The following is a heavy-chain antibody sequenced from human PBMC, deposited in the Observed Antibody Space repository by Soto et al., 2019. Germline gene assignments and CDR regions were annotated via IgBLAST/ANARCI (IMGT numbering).Heavy chain of an antibody. CDR2: VYRTGAT. D-gene: IGHD2-2*01. J-gene: IGHJ6*02. Sequence: QLQLQESGSGLVETAQTLSLTCIVSGDSISSGGFPWTWIRQSTGKGLEWIGYVYRTGATSYNPSLESRASISVDTSRNQFSLKLISVTPAYSAVYFCARDSYAMSSFALDVWGRGTAVTVSS. V-gene: IGHV4-30-2*06. CDR3: ARDSYAMSSFALDV. CDR1: GDSISSGGFP.